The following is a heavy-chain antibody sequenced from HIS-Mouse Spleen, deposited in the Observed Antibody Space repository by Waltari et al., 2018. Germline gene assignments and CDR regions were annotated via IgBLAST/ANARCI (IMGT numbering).Heavy chain of an antibody. V-gene: IGHV3-48*02. Sequence: EVQLVESGGGLVQPGGSLRLSCAASGFTFSRYSMNWVRQAPGKGLEWVSYISSSSSTIYYADSVKGRFTISRDNAKNSLYLQMNSLRDEDTAVYYCARTTNDSSGVLVRAFDIWGQGTMVTVSS. J-gene: IGHJ3*02. CDR2: ISSSSSTI. D-gene: IGHD3-22*01. CDR1: GFTFSRYS. CDR3: ARTTNDSSGVLVRAFDI.